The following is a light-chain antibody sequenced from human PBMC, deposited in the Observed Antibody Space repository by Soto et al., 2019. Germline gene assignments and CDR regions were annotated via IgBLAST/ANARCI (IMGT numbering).Light chain of an antibody. V-gene: IGLV2-14*03. Sequence: QSALTQPASVSGSPGQSITISGTGTSSDVGAYNFVSWYQQHPGKLPKLMIFDVSRRPSGVSDRFSGSKSGNTASLTISGLQAEDEGDYYCISYTRSSTHVFGSGTKLTVL. CDR1: SSDVGAYNF. CDR2: DVS. CDR3: ISYTRSSTHV. J-gene: IGLJ1*01.